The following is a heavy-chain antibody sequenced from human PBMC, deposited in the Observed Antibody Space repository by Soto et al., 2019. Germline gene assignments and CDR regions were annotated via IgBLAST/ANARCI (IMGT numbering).Heavy chain of an antibody. J-gene: IGHJ4*02. CDR1: GFTLTDYP. CDR2: LSSDGTTE. Sequence: GSLILSCAASGFTLTDYPMHWVRQAPGKGLEWVAALSSDGTTEQYADSVKGRFTVSRDISKKTLYLQMNSLRPEDTAVYYCARASLGYTCALWGQGTLVTVSS. CDR3: ARASLGYTCAL. V-gene: IGHV3-30-3*01. D-gene: IGHD5-18*01.